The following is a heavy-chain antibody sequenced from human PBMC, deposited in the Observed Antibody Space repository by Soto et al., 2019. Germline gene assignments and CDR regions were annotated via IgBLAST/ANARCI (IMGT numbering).Heavy chain of an antibody. Sequence: EVQLVESGGGLVQPGGSLRLSCAASVFSVSSNYMSWVRQAPGKGLEWVSVIYSGGSTYYADSVKGRFTISRDNSKNTLYLQMNSLRAEDTAVYYCARSGRYFDWFPFDYWGQGTLVTVSS. D-gene: IGHD3-9*01. J-gene: IGHJ4*02. CDR2: IYSGGST. CDR3: ARSGRYFDWFPFDY. V-gene: IGHV3-66*01. CDR1: VFSVSSNY.